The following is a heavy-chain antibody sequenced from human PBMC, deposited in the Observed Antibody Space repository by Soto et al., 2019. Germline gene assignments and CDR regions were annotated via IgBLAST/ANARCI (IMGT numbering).Heavy chain of an antibody. CDR1: GFTFSSYA. CDR3: AKTDIVVVVAASSPHAIDI. V-gene: IGHV3-23*01. J-gene: IGHJ3*02. CDR2: ISGSGGST. Sequence: GGSLRLSCAASGFTFSSYAMSWVRQAPGKGLEWVSAISGSGGSTYYADSVKGRFTISKNNSKNTLCLQMNSLRAEDTAVYYCAKTDIVVVVAASSPHAIDIWGQGTMVTVSS. D-gene: IGHD2-15*01.